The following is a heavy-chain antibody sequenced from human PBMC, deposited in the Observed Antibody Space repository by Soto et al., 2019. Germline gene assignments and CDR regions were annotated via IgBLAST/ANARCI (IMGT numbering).Heavy chain of an antibody. CDR1: GYTFTTYD. CDR3: ARRKERSGPNYFDY. D-gene: IGHD6-25*01. Sequence: GASVKVSCKASGYTFTTYDINWVRQAPGQGLEWMGWMNPSTGKAGYAQKLQGRVTMTRDNSISTAYMELSSLRSDDTALYYCARRKERSGPNYFDYWGQGTLVTVSS. V-gene: IGHV1-8*01. CDR2: MNPSTGKA. J-gene: IGHJ4*02.